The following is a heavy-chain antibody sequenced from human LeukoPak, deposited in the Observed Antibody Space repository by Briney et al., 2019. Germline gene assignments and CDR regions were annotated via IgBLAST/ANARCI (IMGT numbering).Heavy chain of an antibody. V-gene: IGHV1-8*03. CDR2: MNPNSGDT. CDR3: ARGPYDSSVMDV. CDR1: GYTFTSYD. D-gene: IGHD3-22*01. Sequence: GASVKVSCKASGYTFTSYDINWVRQATGQGLEWMGWMNPNSGDTGYAQKFQGRVTITRNTSISTAYMELSSLRSEDTAVYYCARGPYDSSVMDVWGKGTTVTVSS. J-gene: IGHJ6*03.